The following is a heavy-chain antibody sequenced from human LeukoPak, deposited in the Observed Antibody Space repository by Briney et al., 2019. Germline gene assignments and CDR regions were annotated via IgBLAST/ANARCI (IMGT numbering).Heavy chain of an antibody. CDR2: IYSSGST. Sequence: PSETLSLTCTVSGGSISSYYWSWIRQPPGKPLEWIGSIYSSGSTYYNPSLKSRVIIIIDTPKNHFSLTLSSVTAADTAVYYCARSDGYGLVGIWGQGTMVTVSS. CDR1: GGSISSYY. V-gene: IGHV4-59*12. J-gene: IGHJ3*02. D-gene: IGHD3-10*01. CDR3: ARSDGYGLVGI.